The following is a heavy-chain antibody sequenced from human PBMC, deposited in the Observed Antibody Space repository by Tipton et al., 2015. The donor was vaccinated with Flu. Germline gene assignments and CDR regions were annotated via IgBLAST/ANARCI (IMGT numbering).Heavy chain of an antibody. CDR1: ADSISSDYY. J-gene: IGHJ4*02. CDR3: AAYYYDTSGPIFDC. Sequence: TLSLTCSISADSISSDYYWGWIRQPPGKGLEWIGNIFRTGTTYRNPSLKSRVTISIDRSKNQFSLNLNSVTAADSAVYYCAAYYYDTSGPIFDCWGQGALVTVSS. V-gene: IGHV4-38-2*02. D-gene: IGHD3-22*01. CDR2: IFRTGTT.